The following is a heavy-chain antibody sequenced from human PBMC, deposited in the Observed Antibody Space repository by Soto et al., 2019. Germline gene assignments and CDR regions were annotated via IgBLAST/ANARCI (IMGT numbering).Heavy chain of an antibody. V-gene: IGHV1-18*01. Sequence: ASVKVSCKASGYTFTIYGISWVRQAPGQGLEWMGWINAYNGNTSYAQKLQGRVTMTTDTSTTTAYMELRSLRSDDTAVYYCAREGSSGRLGFDYWGQGTLVTVSS. D-gene: IGHD6-19*01. CDR2: INAYNGNT. CDR1: GYTFTIYG. J-gene: IGHJ4*02. CDR3: AREGSSGRLGFDY.